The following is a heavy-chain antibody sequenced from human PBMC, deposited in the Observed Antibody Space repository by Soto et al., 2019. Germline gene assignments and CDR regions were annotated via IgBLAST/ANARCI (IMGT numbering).Heavy chain of an antibody. V-gene: IGHV3-23*01. CDR3: AKGISGSTYDAFDI. J-gene: IGHJ3*02. CDR2: IDGSGSNS. D-gene: IGHD1-26*01. CDR1: GFTFSNYV. Sequence: PGGSLRLSCAASGFTFSNYVMGWVRQAPGKGLEWVSSIDGSGSNSFYAGSVKGRLTISRDISKNTLFLQMNSLRAEDTAVYYCAKGISGSTYDAFDIWGQGTMVTVSS.